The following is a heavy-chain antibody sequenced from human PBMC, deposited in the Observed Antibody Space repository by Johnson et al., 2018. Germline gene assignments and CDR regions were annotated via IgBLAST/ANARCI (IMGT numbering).Heavy chain of an antibody. Sequence: QVQLQESGGGVVQPGRSLRLSCAASGFTFSSYAMHWVRQAPGKGLEWVAVISYDGSNKYYANSVKGRFTISRDNSKNTLYLQMNSLRAEDTAVYYCARVAVGCSGGSCYLSHYYYYMDVWGKGTTVTVSS. J-gene: IGHJ6*03. CDR2: ISYDGSNK. D-gene: IGHD2-15*01. V-gene: IGHV3-30-3*01. CDR3: ARVAVGCSGGSCYLSHYYYYMDV. CDR1: GFTFSSYA.